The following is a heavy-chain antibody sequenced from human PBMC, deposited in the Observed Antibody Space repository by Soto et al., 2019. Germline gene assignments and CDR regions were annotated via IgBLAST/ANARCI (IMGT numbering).Heavy chain of an antibody. CDR3: ARDGSNARENWFDP. D-gene: IGHD2-8*01. CDR2: IYYSGST. CDR1: GGSFSSGGYY. V-gene: IGHV4-31*03. J-gene: IGHJ5*02. Sequence: PSETLSLTCTVSGGSFSSGGYYWSWIRQHPGKGLEWIGYIYYSGSTYYNPSLKSRVTISVDTSKNQFSLKLSSVTAADTAVYYCARDGSNARENWFDPWGQGTLVTVSS.